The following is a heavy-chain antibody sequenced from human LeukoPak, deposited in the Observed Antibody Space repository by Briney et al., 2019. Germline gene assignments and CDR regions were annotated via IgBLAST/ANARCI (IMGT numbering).Heavy chain of an antibody. CDR2: INHGGSEK. J-gene: IGHJ4*02. D-gene: IGHD3-10*01. V-gene: IGHV3-7*01. CDR3: ARWIGGFDY. CDR1: GFTFSNYW. Sequence: GGSLRLSCTTSGFTFSNYWMNWVRQTPGRGLEWVANINHGGSEKYYLDSVEGRFTISRDNTNNSLYLQMNSSRDDDTAIYYCARWIGGFDYWGQGALVTVSS.